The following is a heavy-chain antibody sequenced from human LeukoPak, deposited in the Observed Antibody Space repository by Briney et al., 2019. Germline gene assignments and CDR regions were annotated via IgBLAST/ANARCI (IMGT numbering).Heavy chain of an antibody. D-gene: IGHD6-13*01. CDR2: IWYDGSNK. Sequence: GGSLRLSCSASGFTFSSYGMHWVRQAPGKGLEWVAVIWYDGSNKYYADSVKGRFTISRDNSKNTPYLQMNGLRAEDTAVYYCARDPYSSSWHRAVLLPRYWGQGTLVTVSS. CDR3: ARDPYSSSWHRAVLLPRY. V-gene: IGHV3-33*01. CDR1: GFTFSSYG. J-gene: IGHJ4*02.